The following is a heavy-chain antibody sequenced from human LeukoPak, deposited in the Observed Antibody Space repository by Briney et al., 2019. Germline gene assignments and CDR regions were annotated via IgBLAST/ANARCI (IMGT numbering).Heavy chain of an antibody. J-gene: IGHJ4*02. CDR2: MSSSDDGR. CDR1: GVSFSSYA. V-gene: IGHV3-23*01. Sequence: GGSLRLSCVTSGVSFSSYAMSWGREAPGEGLGWVSAMSSSDDGRYYAASGRGRFTISRDTSRSTLYLQMNSLRAEDAAVYYCAKAPVTSCRGAFRYPFDYWGQGTLVTVSS. D-gene: IGHD2-15*01. CDR3: AKAPVTSCRGAFRYPFDY.